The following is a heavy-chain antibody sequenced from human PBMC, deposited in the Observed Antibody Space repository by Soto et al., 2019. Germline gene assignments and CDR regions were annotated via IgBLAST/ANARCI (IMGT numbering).Heavy chain of an antibody. J-gene: IGHJ3*02. CDR2: INPNSGGT. CDR3: ARAGASFGHYGDHEGEGMAAFDI. D-gene: IGHD4-17*01. Sequence: ASVKVSCKASGYTFTGYYMHWVRQAPGQGLEWMGWINPNSGGTNYAQKFQGWVTMTRDTSISTAYMELSRLRSDDTAVYYCARAGASFGHYGDHEGEGMAAFDIWGQGTMVTVSS. CDR1: GYTFTGYY. V-gene: IGHV1-2*04.